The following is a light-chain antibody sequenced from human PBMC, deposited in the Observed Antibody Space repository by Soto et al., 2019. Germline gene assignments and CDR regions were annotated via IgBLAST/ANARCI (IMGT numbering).Light chain of an antibody. J-gene: IGLJ3*02. V-gene: IGLV2-14*03. CDR3: SSYRSSMPLV. CDR2: DVS. Sequence: QSALTQPASVSGSPGQSITISCTGSSSDLGAYNYVSWYQQHPGKAPKLMIFDVSIRPSGVSHRFSGSKSGRTASLTISGLQAEDEADYYCSSYRSSMPLVFGGGTKLTVL. CDR1: SSDLGAYNY.